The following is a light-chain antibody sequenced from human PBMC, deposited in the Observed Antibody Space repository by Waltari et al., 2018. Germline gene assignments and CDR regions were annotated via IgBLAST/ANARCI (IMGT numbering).Light chain of an antibody. Sequence: QSALTQPASVSGSPGQSITISCTGTSSDVGLYNFVSWYQQHPGQAPKLIIYDVSDRPSGVSNRFSGSKSGNTASLTISGLQAEDEADYYCSSYTSRSTVFGTGTKVTVL. CDR2: DVS. CDR1: SSDVGLYNF. J-gene: IGLJ1*01. V-gene: IGLV2-14*03. CDR3: SSYTSRSTV.